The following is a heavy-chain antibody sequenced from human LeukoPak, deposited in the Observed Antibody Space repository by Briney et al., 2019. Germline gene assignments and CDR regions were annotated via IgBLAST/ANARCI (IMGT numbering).Heavy chain of an antibody. V-gene: IGHV1-18*04. CDR3: ARAGSGSGWYFDY. CDR1: GYIFTGYY. CDR2: ISPYNGNT. D-gene: IGHD6-19*01. J-gene: IGHJ4*02. Sequence: ASVKVSCKASGYIFTGYYMHWVRQAPGQGLEWMGWISPYNGNTRYAQKFQGRVAMTTDTSTTTAYMELRGLRFNDTAVYYCARAGSGSGWYFDYWGQGTLVTVSS.